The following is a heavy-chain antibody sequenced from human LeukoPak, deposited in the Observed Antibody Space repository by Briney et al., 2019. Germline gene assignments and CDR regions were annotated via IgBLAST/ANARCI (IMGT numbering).Heavy chain of an antibody. Sequence: SETLSLTCTVSGGSISSSSYYWGWIRQSPGKGLEWIGSIYYSGSTYYNPSLKSRVTISVDTSKNQFSLKLSSVTAADTAVYYCARQFPSSGWYNYWGQGTLVTVSS. V-gene: IGHV4-39*01. CDR1: GGSISSSSYY. CDR3: ARQFPSSGWYNY. J-gene: IGHJ4*02. CDR2: IYYSGST. D-gene: IGHD6-19*01.